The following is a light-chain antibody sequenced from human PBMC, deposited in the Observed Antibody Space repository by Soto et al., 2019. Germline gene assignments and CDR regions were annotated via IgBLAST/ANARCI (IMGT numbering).Light chain of an antibody. J-gene: IGKJ2*01. CDR1: QSISSN. V-gene: IGKV3-11*01. Sequence: EIVMTQSPATLSVSPGERATLSCRASQSISSNLAWYQQKPGQAPRLLIYGASTRATGVPARFSGSGSGTDFTLSISSLEPEDFAVYYCQQRRNWPDTFGQGTKLEIK. CDR3: QQRRNWPDT. CDR2: GAS.